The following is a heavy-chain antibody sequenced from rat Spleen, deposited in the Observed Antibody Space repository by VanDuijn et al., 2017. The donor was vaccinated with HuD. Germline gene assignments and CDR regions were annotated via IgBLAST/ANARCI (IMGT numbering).Heavy chain of an antibody. J-gene: IGHJ2*01. CDR2: ISYDDSRT. D-gene: IGHD1-9*01. V-gene: IGHV5-22*01. Sequence: EVQLVESGGGLVQPGGSMKLSCAASGFTFSDYYMAWVRQAPKKGLEWVASISYDDSRTYYRDSVKGRFTISRDNAKSTLYLQMDSLRSEHTATYYCARYGYNSYFDYWGQGVVVTVSS. CDR1: GFTFSDYY. CDR3: ARYGYNSYFDY.